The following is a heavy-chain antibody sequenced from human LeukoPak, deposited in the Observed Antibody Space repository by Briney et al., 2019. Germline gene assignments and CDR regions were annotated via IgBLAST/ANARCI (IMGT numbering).Heavy chain of an antibody. CDR2: TRNKARGYTT. J-gene: IGHJ3*02. V-gene: IGHV3-72*01. CDR1: GVTLSDHH. D-gene: IGHD3-16*01. Sequence: GGSLRLSCAASGVTLSDHHMYWVRQAPGKGLEWVGRTRNKARGYTTEYAASGKGRFSISRDDTKTLAYLQMKSLKTEDTAVYFCARDGGEGDNSAFDIWGQGTVVTVSS. CDR3: ARDGGEGDNSAFDI.